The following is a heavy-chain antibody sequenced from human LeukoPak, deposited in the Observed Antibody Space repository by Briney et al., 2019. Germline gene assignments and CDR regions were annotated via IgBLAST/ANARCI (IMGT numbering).Heavy chain of an antibody. Sequence: GGSLRLSCAASGFTFSSYDMHWVRQATGKGLEWVSAIGTAGDTYYPGSVKGRFTISRENAKNSLYLQMNSLRAGDTAVYYCARTNYDFWSGYYDGRGQGTLVTVSS. CDR2: IGTAGDT. J-gene: IGHJ4*02. CDR3: ARTNYDFWSGYYDG. D-gene: IGHD3-3*01. V-gene: IGHV3-13*01. CDR1: GFTFSSYD.